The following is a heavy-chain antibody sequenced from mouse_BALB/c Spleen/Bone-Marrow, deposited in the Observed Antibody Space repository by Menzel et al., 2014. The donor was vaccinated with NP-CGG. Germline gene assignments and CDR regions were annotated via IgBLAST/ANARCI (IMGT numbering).Heavy chain of an antibody. J-gene: IGHJ2*01. V-gene: IGHV3-8*02. CDR3: ARGGGTGFDY. CDR2: VSYSGST. CDR1: GDSITSGY. D-gene: IGHD3-3*01. Sequence: EVKLMESGPSLVKPSQTLSLACSVTGDSITSGYWNWIRKFPGNKLEYMGYVSYSGSTYYNPSLKSRISITRDTSKNQYYLQLNSVTTEDTATFYCARGGGTGFDYCGQGTTLTVSS.